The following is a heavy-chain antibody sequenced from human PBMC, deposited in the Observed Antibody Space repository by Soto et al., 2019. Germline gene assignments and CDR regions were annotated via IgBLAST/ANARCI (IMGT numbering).Heavy chain of an antibody. CDR2: ISAYNGNT. Sequence: ASVKVSCKASGYTFTNFGISWVRQAPGQGLEWMGWISAYNGNTNYAQNFQGRVTMTTDTSTSTAYMELRSLRSDDTAVYYCAKAGGFGGYWYFDLWGRGTLVTVSS. D-gene: IGHD3-10*01. CDR3: AKAGGFGGYWYFDL. J-gene: IGHJ2*01. V-gene: IGHV1-18*01. CDR1: GYTFTNFG.